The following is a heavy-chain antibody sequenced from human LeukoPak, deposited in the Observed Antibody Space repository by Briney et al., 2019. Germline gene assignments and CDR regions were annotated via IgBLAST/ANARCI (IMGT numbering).Heavy chain of an antibody. CDR1: GFTFSSYS. Sequence: PGGSLRLSCAASGFTFSSYSMNWVRQAPGKGLEWVSSISSGSVYMYYADSVKGRFTISRDNAKNSLYLQMNSLRDEDTAVYYCARDTAMVAATPLDYWGQGTLVTVSS. CDR3: ARDTAMVAATPLDY. J-gene: IGHJ4*02. V-gene: IGHV3-21*01. CDR2: ISSGSVYM. D-gene: IGHD2-15*01.